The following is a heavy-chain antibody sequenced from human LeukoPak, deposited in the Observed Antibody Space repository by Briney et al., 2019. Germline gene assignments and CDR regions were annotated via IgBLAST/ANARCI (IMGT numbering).Heavy chain of an antibody. CDR2: INPNSGGT. CDR1: GYTFTGYY. J-gene: IGHJ4*02. V-gene: IGHV1-2*02. CDR3: ARDRGIAAAISDY. Sequence: GASVKVSCKASGYTFTGYYMHWVRQAPGQGLEWMGWINPNSGGTNYAQKFQGRVTMTRDTSISTAYMELSRLRSDDTAVYYCARDRGIAAAISDYWGQGTLVTVSS. D-gene: IGHD6-13*01.